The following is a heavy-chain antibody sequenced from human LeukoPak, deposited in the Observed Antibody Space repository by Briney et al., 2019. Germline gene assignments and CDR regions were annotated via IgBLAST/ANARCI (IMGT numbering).Heavy chain of an antibody. V-gene: IGHV4-39*07. J-gene: IGHJ4*02. D-gene: IGHD3-3*01. CDR2: IYYSGST. Sequence: PSETLSLTCTVSGGSIISSSYYWGWIRQPPGKGLEWIGSIYYSGSTYYNPSLKSRVTISVDTSKNQFSLKLSSVTAADTAVYYCARVGQDDFWSGYTHGGDYFDYWGQGTLDTVSS. CDR3: ARVGQDDFWSGYTHGGDYFDY. CDR1: GGSIISSSYY.